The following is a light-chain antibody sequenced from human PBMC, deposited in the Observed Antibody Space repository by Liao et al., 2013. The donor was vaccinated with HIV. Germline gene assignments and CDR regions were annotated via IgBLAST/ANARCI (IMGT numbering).Light chain of an antibody. J-gene: IGLJ1*01. CDR3: QAWDSSTAYV. Sequence: SYELTQPPSVSVAPGKTARITCGGNNIGSKSVHWYQQKPGQAPVLVIYYDSGRPSGIPERFSGSNSGSTATLTITGTQAMDEADYYCQAWDSSTAYVFGTGTKVTVL. V-gene: IGLV3-21*01. CDR1: NIGSKS. CDR2: YDS.